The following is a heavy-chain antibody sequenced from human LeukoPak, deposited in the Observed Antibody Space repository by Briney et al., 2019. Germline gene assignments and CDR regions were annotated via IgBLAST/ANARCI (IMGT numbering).Heavy chain of an antibody. CDR2: INHSGST. CDR1: GGSFSGYY. J-gene: IGHJ4*02. CDR3: ARTYDRSGYAHDY. Sequence: KPSETLSLTCAVYGGSFSGYYWSWIRQPPGKGLEWIGEINHSGSTNYNPSLKSRVTISVDTSKNQFSLKLSSVTAADTAVYYCARTYDRSGYAHDYWGQGTLVTVSS. D-gene: IGHD3-22*01. V-gene: IGHV4-34*01.